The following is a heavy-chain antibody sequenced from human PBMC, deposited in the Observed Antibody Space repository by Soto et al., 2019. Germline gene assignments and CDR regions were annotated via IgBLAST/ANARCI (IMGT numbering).Heavy chain of an antibody. V-gene: IGHV1-18*01. Sequence: ASVKVSCKASGYTFANSGISWVRQAPGQGLEWMGWISGYNGNTHYAQKFQGRVTMTTDTSTTTAYMELRSLRSDDTAVYYCARDLGDIVVVVAATHYDYWGQGTRVTVSS. CDR2: ISGYNGNT. CDR3: ARDLGDIVVVVAATHYDY. D-gene: IGHD2-15*01. J-gene: IGHJ4*02. CDR1: GYTFANSG.